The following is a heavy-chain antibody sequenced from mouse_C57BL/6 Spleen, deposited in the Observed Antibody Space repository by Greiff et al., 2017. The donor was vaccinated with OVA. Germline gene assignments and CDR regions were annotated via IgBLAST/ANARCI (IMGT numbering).Heavy chain of an antibody. CDR3: ARDPSYSGSSPFDY. V-gene: IGHV5-4*01. D-gene: IGHD1-1*01. CDR2: ISDGGSYT. J-gene: IGHJ2*01. CDR1: GFTFSSYA. Sequence: EVHLVESGGGLVKPGGSLKLSCAASGFTFSSYAMSWVRQTPEKRLEWVATISDGGSYTYYPDNVKGRFTISRDNAKNNLYLQMSHLKSEDTAMYYCARDPSYSGSSPFDYWGQGTTLTVSS.